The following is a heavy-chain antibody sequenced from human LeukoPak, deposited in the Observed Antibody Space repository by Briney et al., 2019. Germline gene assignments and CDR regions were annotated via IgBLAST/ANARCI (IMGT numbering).Heavy chain of an antibody. J-gene: IGHJ4*02. CDR3: ARTVGRGPGGHYDY. D-gene: IGHD3-10*01. Sequence: SETLSLTCAVYGGSFSGYYWSWIRQPPGKGLEWIGEINHSGSTNYNPSLKSRVTISVDTSKNQFSLKLSSVTAADTAVYYCARTVGRGPGGHYDYWGQGTLVIVSS. V-gene: IGHV4-34*01. CDR2: INHSGST. CDR1: GGSFSGYY.